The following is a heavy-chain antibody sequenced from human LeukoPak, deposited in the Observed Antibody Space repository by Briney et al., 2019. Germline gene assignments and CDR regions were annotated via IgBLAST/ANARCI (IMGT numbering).Heavy chain of an antibody. J-gene: IGHJ4*02. Sequence: PGGSLRLSCAASGFTFSSYNMNWVRQAPGKGLEWVSSISSSSYIHYADSAKGRFTISRDNAKNSLYLQMNSLRAEDTAVYYCAGYYYDSSGYYPVYLGQGTLVTVSS. V-gene: IGHV3-21*01. CDR2: ISSSSYI. CDR1: GFTFSSYN. D-gene: IGHD3-22*01. CDR3: AGYYYDSSGYYPVY.